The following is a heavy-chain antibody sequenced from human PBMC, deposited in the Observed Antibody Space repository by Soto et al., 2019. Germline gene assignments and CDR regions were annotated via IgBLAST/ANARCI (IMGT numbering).Heavy chain of an antibody. Sequence: EVQLVESGGGLVQPGGSLRLSCAASGFTVSSNYMSWVRQAPGKGLEWVSVIYSGGSTYYADSVKGRFTISRDNSKNTLYLQMNSLRAEDTAVYYCARGPVLRFLEWSDAFDIWGQGTMVTVSS. CDR2: IYSGGST. CDR1: GFTVSSNY. V-gene: IGHV3-66*01. CDR3: ARGPVLRFLEWSDAFDI. D-gene: IGHD3-3*01. J-gene: IGHJ3*02.